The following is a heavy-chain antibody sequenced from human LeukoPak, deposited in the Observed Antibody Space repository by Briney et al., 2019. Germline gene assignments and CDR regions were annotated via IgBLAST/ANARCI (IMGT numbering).Heavy chain of an antibody. CDR2: INPNSGGT. CDR1: GYTFTGYY. D-gene: IGHD2-15*01. V-gene: IGHV1-2*04. J-gene: IGHJ5*02. CDR3: ARDRARYCSGGSCRKNWFDP. Sequence: GASVKVSCKASGYTFTGYYMHWVRQAPGQGLEWMGWINPNSGGTNYAQKFQGWVTMTRDTSISTAYMELSRLRSDDTAVYYCARDRARYCSGGSCRKNWFDPWGQGTLVTVSS.